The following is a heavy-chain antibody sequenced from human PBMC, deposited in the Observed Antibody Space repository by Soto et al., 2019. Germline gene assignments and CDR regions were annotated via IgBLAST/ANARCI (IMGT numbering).Heavy chain of an antibody. CDR2: IKSKTDGGTT. CDR1: GFTFSNAW. D-gene: IGHD6-13*01. V-gene: IGHV3-15*07. Sequence: GGSLRLSCAASGFTFSNAWMNWVRQAPGKGLEWVGRIKSKTDGGTTDYATPVKDRFTISRDDSKNTLYLQMNSLKTEDTAVYYCTTASDSWTGWGGYYYGMDVWGQGTTVTVSS. CDR3: TTASDSWTGWGGYYYGMDV. J-gene: IGHJ6*02.